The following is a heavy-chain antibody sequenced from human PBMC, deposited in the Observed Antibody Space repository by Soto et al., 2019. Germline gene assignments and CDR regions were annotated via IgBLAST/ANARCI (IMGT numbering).Heavy chain of an antibody. CDR2: ISAYNGNT. CDR3: ARAIVVVVAAVFNWFDP. CDR1: GYTFTSYG. J-gene: IGHJ5*02. D-gene: IGHD2-15*01. Sequence: EASVKVSCKASGYTFTSYGISWVRQAPGQGLEWMGWISAYNGNTNYAQKLQGRVTMTTDTSTSTAYMELRSLRSDDTAVYYCARAIVVVVAAVFNWFDPWGQGTLVTVSS. V-gene: IGHV1-18*01.